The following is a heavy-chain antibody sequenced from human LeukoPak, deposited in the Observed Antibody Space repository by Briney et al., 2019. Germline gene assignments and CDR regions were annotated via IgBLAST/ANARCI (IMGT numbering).Heavy chain of an antibody. CDR2: IYTSGST. CDR1: GGSISSGSYY. D-gene: IGHD6-13*01. J-gene: IGHJ4*02. Sequence: SETLSLTCTVSGGSISSGSYYWSWIRQPAGKGLEWIGRIYTSGSTNYNLSLKSRVTISVDTSKNQFSLKLSSVTAADTAVYYCARDGSWYRGGPYYFDYWGQGTLVTVSS. V-gene: IGHV4-61*02. CDR3: ARDGSWYRGGPYYFDY.